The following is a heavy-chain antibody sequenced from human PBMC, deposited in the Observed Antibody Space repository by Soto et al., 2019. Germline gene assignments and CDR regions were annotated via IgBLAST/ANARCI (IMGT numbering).Heavy chain of an antibody. CDR3: ARYLGNYDAFDI. V-gene: IGHV1-2*04. CDR2: INPNSGGT. Sequence: SVEVSYGSSAPTVTSYYISCVPQAPGQGLEWMGWINPNSGGTNYAQKFQGWVTMTRDTSISTAYMELSRLRSDDTAVYYCARYLGNYDAFDIWGQGTMVTVSS. CDR1: APTVTSYY. D-gene: IGHD1-7*01. J-gene: IGHJ3*02.